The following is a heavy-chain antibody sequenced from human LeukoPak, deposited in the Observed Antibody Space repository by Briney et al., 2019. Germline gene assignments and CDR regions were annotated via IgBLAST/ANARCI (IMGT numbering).Heavy chain of an antibody. V-gene: IGHV3-9*01. Sequence: GGSPRLSCAASGFTVSSNYMSWVRQAPGKGLEWVSGISWNSGSIGYADSVKGRFTISRDNAKNSLYLQMNSLRAEDTALYYCAKGLNDFWSGYYPSDYYYGMDVWGQGTTVTVSS. CDR1: GFTVSSNY. D-gene: IGHD3-3*01. J-gene: IGHJ6*02. CDR3: AKGLNDFWSGYYPSDYYYGMDV. CDR2: ISWNSGSI.